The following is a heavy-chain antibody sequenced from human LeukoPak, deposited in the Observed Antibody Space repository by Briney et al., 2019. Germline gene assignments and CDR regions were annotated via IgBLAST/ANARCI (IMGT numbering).Heavy chain of an antibody. J-gene: IGHJ4*02. D-gene: IGHD6-13*01. Sequence: GGSLRLSCAASGFTFSSYSMNWVRRAPGKGLEWVSSISSSTNYIYYVDSVKGRFTVSRDNAKNSLSLQMNSLRAEDTAVYYCAILAAAGTGFDYWGQGTRVTVSS. V-gene: IGHV3-21*01. CDR3: AILAAAGTGFDY. CDR2: ISSSTNYI. CDR1: GFTFSSYS.